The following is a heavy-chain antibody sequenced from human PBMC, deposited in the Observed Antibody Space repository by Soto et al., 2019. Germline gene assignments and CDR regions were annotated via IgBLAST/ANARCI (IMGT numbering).Heavy chain of an antibody. D-gene: IGHD1-1*01. CDR2: ISNTSRTK. CDR1: GFDFSKYN. Sequence: EVQVVESGGGLIQPGGSLRLSCAGSGFDFSKYNMDWVRQAPGKGLEWISYISNTSRTKFYADSVKGRFTISRDNARSSLFLEMNSLRDEDTAIYYCARDGNRGYDMDVWGQGPTVTVSS. CDR3: ARDGNRGYDMDV. J-gene: IGHJ6*02. V-gene: IGHV3-48*02.